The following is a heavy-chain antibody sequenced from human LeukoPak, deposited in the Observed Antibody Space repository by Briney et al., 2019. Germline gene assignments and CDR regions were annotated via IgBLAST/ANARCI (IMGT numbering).Heavy chain of an antibody. J-gene: IGHJ6*02. CDR2: IERDGSEK. V-gene: IGHV3-7*01. Sequence: GRSLRLSCAASGFTFSSYAMHWVRQAPGKGLEWVANIERDGSEKYYVDSVKGRFIISRDNAKNSLYLEMNSLRAEDTAVYYCARDWRYCSSSSCLAMDVWGQGTTVTVSS. D-gene: IGHD2-2*01. CDR3: ARDWRYCSSSSCLAMDV. CDR1: GFTFSSYA.